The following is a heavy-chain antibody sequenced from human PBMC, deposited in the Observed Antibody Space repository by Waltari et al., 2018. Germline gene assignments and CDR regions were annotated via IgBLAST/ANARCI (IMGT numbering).Heavy chain of an antibody. Sequence: EVQLVESGGGLVQPGGSLRLSCAASGFTFNSFWMSWVRQAPGQGLEWVANIKQDGSEKNYVDAVKSRFTISGDNAKNSLYRQMNSLRGEDTAVYHCARDGPIAVAGAPNWFDPWGQGTLVTVSS. CDR3: ARDGPIAVAGAPNWFDP. J-gene: IGHJ5*02. CDR2: IKQDGSEK. V-gene: IGHV3-7*01. D-gene: IGHD6-19*01. CDR1: GFTFNSFW.